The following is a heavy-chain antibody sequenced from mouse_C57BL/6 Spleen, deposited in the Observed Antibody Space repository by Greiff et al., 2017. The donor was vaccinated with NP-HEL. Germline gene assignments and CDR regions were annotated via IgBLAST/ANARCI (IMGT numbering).Heavy chain of an antibody. V-gene: IGHV1-15*01. CDR3: TRGDFDY. CDR2: IDPETGGT. CDR1: GYTFTDYE. J-gene: IGHJ2*01. Sequence: QVHVKQSGAELVRPGASVTLSCKASGYTFTDYEMHWVKQTPVHGLEWIGAIDPETGGTAYTQKFKGKAILTADKSSTTAYMELRSLTSEDSAVYYCTRGDFDYWGQGTTLTVSS.